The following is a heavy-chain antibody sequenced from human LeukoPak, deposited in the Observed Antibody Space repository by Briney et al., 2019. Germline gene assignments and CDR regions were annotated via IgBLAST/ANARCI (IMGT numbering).Heavy chain of an antibody. CDR2: TQQDGSEK. V-gene: IGHV3-7*01. J-gene: IGHJ4*02. CDR3: ARVRKLRTRGVMDPLDY. CDR1: GFTFNYYW. Sequence: GGSLRLSCAASGFTFNYYWLTWVRQAPGKGLEWVANTQQDGSEKHHVDSVKGRFIISRDNAKNSLYLQMNSLRAEDTAVYYCARVRKLRTRGVMDPLDYWGQGTLVTVSS. D-gene: IGHD3-10*01.